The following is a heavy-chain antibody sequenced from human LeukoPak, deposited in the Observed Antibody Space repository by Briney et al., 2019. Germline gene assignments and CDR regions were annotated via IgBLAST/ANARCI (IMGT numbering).Heavy chain of an antibody. Sequence: SETLSLTCTVSGGSISSSSYYWGWIRQPPGKGLEWIGSIYYSGSTYYNPSLKSRVTISVDTSKNQFSLKLSSVTAADTAVYYCARVRRGQMEFDIWGQGTMVTVSS. V-gene: IGHV4-39*07. CDR3: ARVRRGQMEFDI. D-gene: IGHD2-8*01. CDR1: GGSISSSSYY. J-gene: IGHJ3*02. CDR2: IYYSGST.